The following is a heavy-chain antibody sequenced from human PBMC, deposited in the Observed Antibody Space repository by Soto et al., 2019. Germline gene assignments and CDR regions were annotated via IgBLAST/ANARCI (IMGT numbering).Heavy chain of an antibody. CDR3: ARAPDNYGSGSYALGY. CDR2: INAGNGNT. D-gene: IGHD3-10*01. CDR1: GYTFTSYA. V-gene: IGHV1-3*01. Sequence: ASVKVSCKASGYTFTSYATHWVRQAPGQRLEWMGWINAGNGNTKYSQKFQGRVTITRDTSASTAYMELSSLRSEDTAVYYCARAPDNYGSGSYALGYWGQGTLVTVSS. J-gene: IGHJ4*02.